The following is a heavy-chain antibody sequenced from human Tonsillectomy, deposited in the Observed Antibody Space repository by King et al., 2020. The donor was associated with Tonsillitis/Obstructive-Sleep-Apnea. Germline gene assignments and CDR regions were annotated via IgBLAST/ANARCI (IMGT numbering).Heavy chain of an antibody. D-gene: IGHD6-13*01. CDR1: GFNFSRYG. CDR2: IWYDGSSK. J-gene: IGHJ6*03. CDR3: ARYPNGSSWVPSFYYNYYMDV. Sequence: QVQLVESGGGVVQPGRSLRLSCAASGFNFSRYGMHWVRQAPGKGLEWVAVIWYDGSSKKYADSVKGRFTIPRDNSKSTLYLPMNSLRGEDTAVYYCARYPNGSSWVPSFYYNYYMDVWGKGTPVTVSS. V-gene: IGHV3-33*01.